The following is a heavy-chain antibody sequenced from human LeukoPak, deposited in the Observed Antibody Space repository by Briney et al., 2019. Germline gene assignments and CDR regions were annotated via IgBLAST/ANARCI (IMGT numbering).Heavy chain of an antibody. CDR1: GFTVSSNY. V-gene: IGHV3-66*01. D-gene: IGHD6-19*01. J-gene: IGHJ4*02. CDR2: IYSGGST. Sequence: HPGGSLRLSCAASGFTVSSNYMSWVRQAPGKGLEWVSVIYSGGSTYYADSVKGRFTISRDNSKNTLHLQMNSLRPEDTAVYYCARDLAVAGTRTFDYWGQGTLVTVSS. CDR3: ARDLAVAGTRTFDY.